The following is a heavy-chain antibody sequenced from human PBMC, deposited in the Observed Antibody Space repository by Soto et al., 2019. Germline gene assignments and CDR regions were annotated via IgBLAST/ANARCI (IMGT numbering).Heavy chain of an antibody. V-gene: IGHV4-59*12. J-gene: IGHJ5*02. D-gene: IGHD3-10*01. CDR3: ARGHYYGSGSYPYEFDP. CDR2: IYHSGST. CDR1: GVSISSYY. Sequence: SETLSLTCTVSGVSISSYYWSWIRQPPGKGLEWIGYIYHSGSTNYNPSLKSRVTISVDKSKNQFSLKLSSVTAADPAVYYCARGHYYGSGSYPYEFDPWGQGTLVTVSS.